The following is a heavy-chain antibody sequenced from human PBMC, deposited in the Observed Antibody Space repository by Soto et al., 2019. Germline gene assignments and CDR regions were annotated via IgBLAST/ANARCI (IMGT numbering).Heavy chain of an antibody. J-gene: IGHJ4*02. Sequence: PGGSLRLSCAASGFTFSSYAMSWVRQAPGKGLEWVSAISGSGGSTYYADSVKGRFTISRDNSKNTLYLQMNSLRAEDTAVYYCAKAGGGYSYGYLGFNFDYWGQGTLVTVSS. CDR2: ISGSGGST. CDR3: AKAGGGYSYGYLGFNFDY. D-gene: IGHD5-18*01. V-gene: IGHV3-23*01. CDR1: GFTFSSYA.